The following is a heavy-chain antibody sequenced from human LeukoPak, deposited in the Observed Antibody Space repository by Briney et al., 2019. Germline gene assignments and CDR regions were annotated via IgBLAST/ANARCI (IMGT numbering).Heavy chain of an antibody. V-gene: IGHV1-69*13. CDR1: GGTFSTNG. D-gene: IGHD3-16*01. Sequence: SVKVSCKASGGTFSTNGFSWVRQAPGQGLEWMGGIIPMFGTPTYAQRFQGRVTITADESTSTAYMELSSLRSEDTAVYYCARTFGSSWSNPFDYWGQGTLVTVSS. CDR2: IIPMFGTP. J-gene: IGHJ4*02. CDR3: ARTFGSSWSNPFDY.